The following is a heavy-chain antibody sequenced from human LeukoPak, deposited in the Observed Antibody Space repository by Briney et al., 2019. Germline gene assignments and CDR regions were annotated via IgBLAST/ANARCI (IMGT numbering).Heavy chain of an antibody. D-gene: IGHD3-9*01. J-gene: IGHJ4*02. Sequence: GGSLRLSCAASGFTFSSYSMNWVRQAPGKGLEWVSSISSSSSYIYYADSVKGRFTISRDNAKNSLYLQMNSLRAEDTAVYYCARDLDILTGYYGRGFDYWGQGTLVTVSS. CDR1: GFTFSSYS. CDR3: ARDLDILTGYYGRGFDY. CDR2: ISSSSSYI. V-gene: IGHV3-21*01.